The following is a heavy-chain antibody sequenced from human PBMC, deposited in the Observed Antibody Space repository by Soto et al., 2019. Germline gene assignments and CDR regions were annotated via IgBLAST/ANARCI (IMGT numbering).Heavy chain of an antibody. D-gene: IGHD1-26*01. CDR1: GFSFSSYW. CDR3: ARGRWELLPSD. J-gene: IGHJ4*02. CDR2: VSPDGGGT. V-gene: IGHV3-74*01. Sequence: EVQLVESGGGLVQPGGSLRLSCEASGFSFSSYWMLWVRQDPGKGVLWVARVSPDGGGTSYADSVKGRFTIFRDNAKNTVYLQMNSLRVEDTAVYFCARGRWELLPSDWGQGTLVTVSS.